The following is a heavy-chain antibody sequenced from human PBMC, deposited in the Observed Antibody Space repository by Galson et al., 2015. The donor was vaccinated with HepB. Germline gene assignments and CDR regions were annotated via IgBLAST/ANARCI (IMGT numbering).Heavy chain of an antibody. J-gene: IGHJ5*02. CDR3: AKRGKEYSSGWYVPRAHNWFDP. Sequence: SLRLSCAASGFTFSSYAMSWVRQAPGKGLEWVSAISGSGGSTYYADSVKGRFTISRDNSKNTLYLQMNSLRAEDTAVYYCAKRGKEYSSGWYVPRAHNWFDPWGQGTLVTVSS. CDR1: GFTFSSYA. V-gene: IGHV3-23*01. D-gene: IGHD6-19*01. CDR2: ISGSGGST.